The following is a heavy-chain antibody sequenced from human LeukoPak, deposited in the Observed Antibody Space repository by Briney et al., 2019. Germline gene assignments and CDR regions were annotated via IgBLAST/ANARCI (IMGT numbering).Heavy chain of an antibody. CDR2: INPDASEK. J-gene: IGHJ5*02. Sequence: GESLRLSCAAPGFSFSTYWMTWVRQAPGKGLEWVANINPDASEKRYADSVKGRFTISRDNAKNSLYLQMNSLRAEDTAVYYCARDGEYRSSSGWFDPWGQGTLVTVSS. D-gene: IGHD6-6*01. CDR3: ARDGEYRSSSGWFDP. CDR1: GFSFSTYW. V-gene: IGHV3-7*01.